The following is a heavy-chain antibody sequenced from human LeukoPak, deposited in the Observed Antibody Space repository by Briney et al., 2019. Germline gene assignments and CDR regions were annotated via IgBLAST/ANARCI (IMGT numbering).Heavy chain of an antibody. CDR3: AKSGIAAAGQRGYFDY. CDR1: GFTFSTYG. CDR2: ISNDGSNK. Sequence: SLRLSCAASGFTFSTYGIHWVRQAPGKGLEWVAVISNDGSNKYYADSVKGRFTISRDNSKNTVYLQMNSLRGEDTAVYYCAKSGIAAAGQRGYFDYWGQGTLVTVSS. V-gene: IGHV3-30*18. J-gene: IGHJ4*02. D-gene: IGHD6-13*01.